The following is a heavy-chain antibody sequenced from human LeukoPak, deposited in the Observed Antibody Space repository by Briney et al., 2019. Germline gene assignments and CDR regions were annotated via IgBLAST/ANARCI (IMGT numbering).Heavy chain of an antibody. D-gene: IGHD6-19*01. CDR3: ARGVAVAGTLDY. Sequence: SETLSLTCAVYGGSFSGYYWSWIRQPPGKGLEWIGEINHSGSTNYNPSLKSRVTMSVDTSKNQFSLKLSSVTAADTAVYYCARGVAVAGTLDYWGQGTLVTVSS. J-gene: IGHJ4*02. CDR2: INHSGST. V-gene: IGHV4-34*01. CDR1: GGSFSGYY.